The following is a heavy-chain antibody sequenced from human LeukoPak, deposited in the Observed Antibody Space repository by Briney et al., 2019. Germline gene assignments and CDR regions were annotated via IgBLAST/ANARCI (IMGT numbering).Heavy chain of an antibody. CDR2: IYHSGST. V-gene: IGHV4-4*02. CDR1: GGSISSSNW. D-gene: IGHD4-17*01. CDR3: ARDRDYGAEFDY. Sequence: SETLSLTCAVSGGSISSSNWWSWVRQPPGKGLEWIGEIYHSGSTNYNPSLKSRVTISVDTSKNQFSLKLSSVTAADTAVYYCARDRDYGAEFDYWGQGTLVTVSS. J-gene: IGHJ4*02.